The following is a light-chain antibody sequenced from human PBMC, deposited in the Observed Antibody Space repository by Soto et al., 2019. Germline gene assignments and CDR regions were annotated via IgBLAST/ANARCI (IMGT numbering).Light chain of an antibody. CDR3: LLSYSGAREE. CDR1: TGAVTSGHY. J-gene: IGLJ2*01. V-gene: IGLV7-46*01. CDR2: DTS. Sequence: QAVVTQEPSLTVSPGVTVTLTCGSSTGAVTSGHYPYWFQQKPGQAPRTLIYDTSNKHSWTPARFSGSLLGGKAALTLSGAQPEDEAEYYCLLSYSGAREEFGGGTKLTVL.